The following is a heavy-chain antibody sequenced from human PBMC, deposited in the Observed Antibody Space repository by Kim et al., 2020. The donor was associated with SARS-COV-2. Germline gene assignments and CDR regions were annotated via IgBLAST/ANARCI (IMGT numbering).Heavy chain of an antibody. D-gene: IGHD6-19*01. CDR1: GGTFSSYA. V-gene: IGHV1-69*13. Sequence: SVKVSCKASGGTFSSYAISWVRQAPGQGLEWMGGIIPIFGTANYAQKFQGRVTITADESTSTASMELSSLRSEDTAVYYCAREGSSSGYVYWYLDLWGRGTLVTVSS. J-gene: IGHJ2*01. CDR2: IIPIFGTA. CDR3: AREGSSSGYVYWYLDL.